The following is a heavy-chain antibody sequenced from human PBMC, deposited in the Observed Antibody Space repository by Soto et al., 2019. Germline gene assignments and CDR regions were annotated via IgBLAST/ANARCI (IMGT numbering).Heavy chain of an antibody. Sequence: SETLSLTCPLSGSSISSGDYYWSWIRQPPGQGLERSGYIYYSGITYYNPSLKSRVTISVDTSKNQFSLKLSSVTAAGTAVYYCARFGAEGSPAGDYYYYYGMEVWGQGTPVSVSS. CDR2: IYYSGIT. CDR3: ARFGAEGSPAGDYYYYYGMEV. CDR1: GSSISSGDYY. J-gene: IGHJ6*01. V-gene: IGHV4-30-4*01. D-gene: IGHD3-10*01.